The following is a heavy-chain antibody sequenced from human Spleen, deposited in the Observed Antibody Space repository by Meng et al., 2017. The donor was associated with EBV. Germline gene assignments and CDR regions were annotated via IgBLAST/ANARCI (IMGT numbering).Heavy chain of an antibody. J-gene: IGHJ4*02. Sequence: PLQESGPGLVKPSQTLSLTCAVSGGSISSGGYYWSWIRQPPGKGLEWIGNIYHSGSTYYNPSLKSRVTISVDTSKNQFSLKLSSVTAADTAVYYCARDPNGDYAFDSWGQGTLVTVSS. CDR3: ARDPNGDYAFDS. CDR1: GGSISSGGYY. V-gene: IGHV4-30-4*01. CDR2: IYHSGST. D-gene: IGHD4-17*01.